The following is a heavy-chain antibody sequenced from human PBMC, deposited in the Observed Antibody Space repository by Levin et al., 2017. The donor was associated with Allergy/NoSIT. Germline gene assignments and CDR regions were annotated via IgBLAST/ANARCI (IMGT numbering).Heavy chain of an antibody. J-gene: IGHJ6*02. CDR3: ARDLDIVATISGPYYYYGMDV. Sequence: EASVKVSCKASGYTFTSYYMHWVRQAPGQGLEWMGIINPSGGSTSYAQKFQGRVTMTRDTSTSIVYMELSSLRSEDTAVYYCARDLDIVATISGPYYYYGMDVWGQGTTVTVSS. V-gene: IGHV1-46*01. CDR1: GYTFTSYY. CDR2: INPSGGST. D-gene: IGHD5-12*01.